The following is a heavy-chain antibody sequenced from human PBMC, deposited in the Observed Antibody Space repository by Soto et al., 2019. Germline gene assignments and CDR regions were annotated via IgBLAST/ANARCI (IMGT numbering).Heavy chain of an antibody. J-gene: IGHJ4*02. CDR3: ARDGTEVLRYFDWLFPLASVFDY. CDR2: IWYDGSNK. V-gene: IGHV3-33*01. CDR1: GFTFSSYG. D-gene: IGHD3-9*01. Sequence: GGSLRLSCAASGFTFSSYGMHWVRQAPGKGLEWVAVIWYDGSNKYYADSVKGRFTISRDNSKNTLYLQMNSLRAEDTAVYYCARDGTEVLRYFDWLFPLASVFDYWGQGTLVTVSS.